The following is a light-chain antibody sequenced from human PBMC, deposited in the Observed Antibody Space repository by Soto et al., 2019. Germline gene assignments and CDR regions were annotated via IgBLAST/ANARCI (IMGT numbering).Light chain of an antibody. CDR3: SSYTSSSTLLYV. V-gene: IGLV2-14*01. CDR2: EVS. CDR1: SSDVGGYNY. J-gene: IGLJ1*01. Sequence: QSVLTQPASVSGSPGQSITISCTGTSSDVGGYNYVSWYQQHPGEAPKLMIYEVSNRPSGVSNRFSGSKSGNTASLTISGLQAEDEADYYCSSYTSSSTLLYVFGIGTKLTVL.